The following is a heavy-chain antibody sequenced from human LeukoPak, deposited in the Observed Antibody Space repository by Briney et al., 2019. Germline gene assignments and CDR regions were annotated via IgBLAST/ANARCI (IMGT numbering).Heavy chain of an antibody. J-gene: IGHJ4*02. CDR2: VIPILGIS. D-gene: IGHD6-13*01. V-gene: IGHV1-69*04. CDR1: GDTFSSYA. Sequence: ASVKVSCKASGDTFSSYAISWVRQAPGQGLEWMGRVIPILGISNYVQKFQGRVTITADKSTSTAYMEVSSLRSEDTAVYYCARDGLLQQLGTIDYWGQGTLVTVSS. CDR3: ARDGLLQQLGTIDY.